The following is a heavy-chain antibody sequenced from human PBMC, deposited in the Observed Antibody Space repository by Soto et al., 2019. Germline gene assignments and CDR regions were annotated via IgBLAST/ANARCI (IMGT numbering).Heavy chain of an antibody. V-gene: IGHV4-31*03. CDR2: IYYSGST. CDR3: ARVFRYCSGGSCFDAFDI. J-gene: IGHJ3*02. Sequence: SETLSLTCTVSGGSISSGGYYLSWIRPHPGKGLEWIGYIYYSGSTYYNPSLKSRVTISVDTSKKRFSLKLSPVTAADTAVYYCARVFRYCSGGSCFDAFDIWGQGTMVTVSS. CDR1: GGSISSGGYY. D-gene: IGHD2-15*01.